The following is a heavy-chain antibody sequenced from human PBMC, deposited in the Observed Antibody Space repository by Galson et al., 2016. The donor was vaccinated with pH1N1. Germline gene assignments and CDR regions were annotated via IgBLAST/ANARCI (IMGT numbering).Heavy chain of an antibody. D-gene: IGHD3-10*01. J-gene: IGHJ4*02. CDR3: ARRGIGEFLYYFDY. V-gene: IGHV4-61*09. CDR1: GGSISSGSYY. Sequence: LSLTCTVSGGSISSGSYYWSWIRQPAGKGLEWIGYIYTSGSTNYNPSLKSRVTISVDTSKNQFSLKLSSVTAADTAVYYCARRGIGEFLYYFDYWGQGTLVTVSS. CDR2: IYTSGST.